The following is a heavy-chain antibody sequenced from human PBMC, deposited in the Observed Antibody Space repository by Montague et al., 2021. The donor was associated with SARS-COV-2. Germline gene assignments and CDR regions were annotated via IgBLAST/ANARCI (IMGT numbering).Heavy chain of an antibody. J-gene: IGHJ6*02. V-gene: IGHV4-59*08. Sequence: SETLSLTCTVSGDSISSYYWSWIRQPPGKGLEWIGYLYNSGSTKYNPSLKGRVTISVDTSKNQFSLKLSSVTAADTAVYYCARHIEKEGTYYYYYGMDVWGQGTTVTVSS. D-gene: IGHD2-15*01. CDR3: ARHIEKEGTYYYYYGMDV. CDR1: GDSISSYY. CDR2: LYNSGST.